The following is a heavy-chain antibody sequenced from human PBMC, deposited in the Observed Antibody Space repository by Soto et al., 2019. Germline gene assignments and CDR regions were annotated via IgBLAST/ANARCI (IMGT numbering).Heavy chain of an antibody. V-gene: IGHV4-59*08. D-gene: IGHD3-22*01. CDR1: GGSISSYY. CDR3: ASTRMIVAPFDY. CDR2: FYYRGST. Sequence: QVQLQESGPGLVKPSETLSLTCTVSGGSISSYYWSWIRQPPGKGLEWIGYFYYRGSTNYNPSLKSRVPLSVDTSKTQFSLKLSSVTAADTAVYYCASTRMIVAPFDYWGQGTLVTVSS. J-gene: IGHJ4*02.